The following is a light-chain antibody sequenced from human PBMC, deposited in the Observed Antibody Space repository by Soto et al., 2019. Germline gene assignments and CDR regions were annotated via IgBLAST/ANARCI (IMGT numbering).Light chain of an antibody. CDR3: QQYGRSPPIT. J-gene: IGKJ5*01. V-gene: IGKV3-20*01. CDR2: GAS. Sequence: EIVSTQSPGTLSLSPGERATLSCRASQSVSSSYLAWYQQKPGQAPRLLIYGASSRATGIPDRFSGSGSGTDFTLTISRLEPEDFAVYYCQQYGRSPPITFGQGTRLEIK. CDR1: QSVSSSY.